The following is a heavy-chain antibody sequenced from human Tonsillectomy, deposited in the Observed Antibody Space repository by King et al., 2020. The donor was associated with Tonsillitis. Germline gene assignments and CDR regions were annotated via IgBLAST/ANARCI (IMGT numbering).Heavy chain of an antibody. J-gene: IGHJ4*02. CDR2: ISSSSSST. CDR3: AKREAYDASNYYYFDY. CDR1: GFTFNNYA. D-gene: IGHD3-10*01. Sequence: VQLVESGGGLVQPGGCLRLSCAAPGFTFNNYAMGWVRQAPGKGLEWISLISSSSSSTYYADSVKGRFTISRDDSKNTLYLQMNSLRAEDTAVYYCAKREAYDASNYYYFDYWGQGALVTVSS. V-gene: IGHV3-23*04.